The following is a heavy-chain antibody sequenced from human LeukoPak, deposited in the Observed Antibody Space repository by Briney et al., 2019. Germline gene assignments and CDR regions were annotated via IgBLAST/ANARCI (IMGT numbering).Heavy chain of an antibody. Sequence: GGSLRLSCAASGFTFSSYGMHWVRQAPGKGLEWVSVIFNSGDTYYADSVKGRFTISRDTSKNTLYLQMNSLRVDDTAVYYCARDPAPANGAFDIWGQGTMVIIS. V-gene: IGHV3-53*01. CDR1: GFTFSSYG. J-gene: IGHJ3*02. CDR3: ARDPAPANGAFDI. CDR2: IFNSGDT. D-gene: IGHD2-8*01.